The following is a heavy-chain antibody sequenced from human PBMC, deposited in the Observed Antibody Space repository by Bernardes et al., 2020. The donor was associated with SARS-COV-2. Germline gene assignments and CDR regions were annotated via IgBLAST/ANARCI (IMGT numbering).Heavy chain of an antibody. V-gene: IGHV3-48*04. CDR3: ARDRLEWFYDSSGVGY. CDR1: GFTFNSYS. CDR2: ISASTRTI. J-gene: IGHJ4*02. Sequence: GSLRLSCAASGFTFNSYSMNWVRQAPGKGLEWVSYISASTRTIYYADSVKGRFTVSRDNAKDSLFLQMNSLRAEDTAVYYCARDRLEWFYDSSGVGYWSQGALVTVSS. D-gene: IGHD3-22*01.